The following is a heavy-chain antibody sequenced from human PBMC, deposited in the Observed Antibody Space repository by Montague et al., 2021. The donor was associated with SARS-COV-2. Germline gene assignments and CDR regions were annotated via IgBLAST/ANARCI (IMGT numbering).Heavy chain of an antibody. D-gene: IGHD4-17*01. CDR1: GDSTSCPNCY. Sequence: SETLSLTCTVSGDSTSCPNCYWGWIRQPPGKGLDWIGTIYNSGTTYYNPTLKGRLTISIDTSKNQFSLKLSSVTAADTAVCYCARHRNYGDHSLDNWFHPWGQGTLVTVSS. CDR3: ARHRNYGDHSLDNWFHP. CDR2: IYNSGTT. V-gene: IGHV4-39*01. J-gene: IGHJ5*02.